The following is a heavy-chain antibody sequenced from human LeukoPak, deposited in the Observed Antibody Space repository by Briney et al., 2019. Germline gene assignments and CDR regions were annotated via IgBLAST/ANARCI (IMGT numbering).Heavy chain of an antibody. Sequence: SETLSLTCAVSGGSISSGGYSWSWLRQPPGKGLEWIGYIYHSGSTYYNPSLKSRVTMSVDTSKNLFSLKVSSVTAADTAVYYCARGRSNYYGMDVWGQGTTVTVSS. CDR1: GGSISSGGYS. V-gene: IGHV4-30-2*01. D-gene: IGHD1-26*01. CDR3: ARGRSNYYGMDV. J-gene: IGHJ6*02. CDR2: IYHSGST.